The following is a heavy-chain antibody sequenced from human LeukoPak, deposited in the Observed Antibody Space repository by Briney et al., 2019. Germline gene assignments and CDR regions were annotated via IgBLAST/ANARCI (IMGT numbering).Heavy chain of an antibody. J-gene: IGHJ4*02. V-gene: IGHV3-30*04. CDR2: ISYDGSNK. CDR3: ARAPAPTDDYGDY. Sequence: QTGGSLRLSCAASGFTFSSYAMHWVRQAPGKGLEWVAVISYDGSNKYYADSVKGRFTISRDNAKNSLYLQMNSLRAEDTALYYCARAPAPTDDYGDYWGQGTLVTVSS. D-gene: IGHD1-26*01. CDR1: GFTFSSYA.